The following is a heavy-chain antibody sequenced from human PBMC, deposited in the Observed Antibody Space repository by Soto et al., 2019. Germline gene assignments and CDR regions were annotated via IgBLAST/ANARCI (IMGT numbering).Heavy chain of an antibody. V-gene: IGHV1-2*02. J-gene: IGHJ3*02. Sequence: QLHLVQSGAVVKKPGASVTVSCSASGYPVTAYYMHWVRQAPGRGLEWMGGINPATGAAKYTQTFQGRVTMTRDRSTSTAFMELSGLTSEDTAGFYCARGGGVGVAGSAAFDMWGHGTLVTVSS. CDR1: GYPVTAYY. CDR3: ARGGGVGVAGSAAFDM. CDR2: INPATGAA. D-gene: IGHD3-3*01.